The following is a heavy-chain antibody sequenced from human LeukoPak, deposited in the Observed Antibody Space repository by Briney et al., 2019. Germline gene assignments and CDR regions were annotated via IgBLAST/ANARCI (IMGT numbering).Heavy chain of an antibody. V-gene: IGHV4-39*07. CDR1: GGSISSGSYY. J-gene: IGHJ4*02. CDR2: INHSGST. D-gene: IGHD3-22*01. Sequence: PSQTLSLTCTVSGGSISSGSYYWSWIRQPPGKGLEWIGEINHSGSTNYNPSLKSRVTISVDTSKNQFSLKLSSVTAADTAVYYCARDYYDSSGYYYYPEVRFDYWGQGTLVTVSS. CDR3: ARDYYDSSGYYYYPEVRFDY.